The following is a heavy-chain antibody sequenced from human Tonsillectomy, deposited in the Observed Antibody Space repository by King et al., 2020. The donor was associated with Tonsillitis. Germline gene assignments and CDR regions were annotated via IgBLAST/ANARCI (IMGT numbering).Heavy chain of an antibody. CDR3: AKGSASCYTCWFDP. J-gene: IGHJ5*02. V-gene: IGHV3-30*18. CDR2: TASVVTDK. D-gene: IGHD2-2*02. Sequence: QVQLVESGGGVVQPVRSLRLSCAASGITFSTYDMHWVRQAPGKGLEWVAATASVVTDKYYGDSVKGRFPISSDNSKNTLYLQMHSLRVDDTAVYYCAKGSASCYTCWFDPWGQGTLVTVSS. CDR1: GITFSTYD.